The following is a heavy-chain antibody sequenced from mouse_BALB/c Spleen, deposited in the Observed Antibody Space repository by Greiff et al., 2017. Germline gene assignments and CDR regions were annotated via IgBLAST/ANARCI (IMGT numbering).Heavy chain of an antibody. J-gene: IGHJ4*01. V-gene: IGHV5-6-4*01. CDR2: ISSGGSYP. CDR1: GFTFSSYT. Sequence: EVMLVESGGGLVKPGGSLKLSCAASGFTFSSYTMSWVRQTPEKRLEWVATISSGGSYPYYPDSVKGRFTISRDNAKSTLYLQMRSLQSEDTAMYYCTRVGYGEYAEGAMDYWGQGTSDTVSS. CDR3: TRVGYGEYAEGAMDY. D-gene: IGHD2-13*01.